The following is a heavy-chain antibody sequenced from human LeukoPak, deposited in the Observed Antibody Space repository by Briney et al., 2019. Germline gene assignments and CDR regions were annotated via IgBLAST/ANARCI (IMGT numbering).Heavy chain of an antibody. CDR1: GFTLSDYY. CDR2: ISSSGSTI. D-gene: IGHD3-10*01. J-gene: IGHJ6*02. V-gene: IGHV3-11*01. CDR3: ARVGEVRGFYYYYYGMDV. Sequence: GGSLRLSCAASGFTLSDYYMSWIRQAPGKGLEWVSYISSSGSTIYYADSVKGRFTISRDNAKNSLYLQMNSLRAEDTAVYYCARVGEVRGFYYYYYGMDVWGQGTTVTVSS.